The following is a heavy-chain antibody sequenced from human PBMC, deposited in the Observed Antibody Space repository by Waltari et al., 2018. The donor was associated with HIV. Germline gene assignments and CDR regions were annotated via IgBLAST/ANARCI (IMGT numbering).Heavy chain of an antibody. V-gene: IGHV1-2*02. CDR2: ITPDRGDT. CDR1: GYIFSDQY. D-gene: IGHD3-10*01. Sequence: QVQLVQSGAEVKKPGASVKVSCKASGYIFSDQYIHWVRQAPGQGLEWMGWITPDRGDTNYAQKFQGRVTMTRDTSISTVYMVLSRLRSDDTAVYFCASLPLGSGSYYDYWGQGTLVTVSS. J-gene: IGHJ4*02. CDR3: ASLPLGSGSYYDY.